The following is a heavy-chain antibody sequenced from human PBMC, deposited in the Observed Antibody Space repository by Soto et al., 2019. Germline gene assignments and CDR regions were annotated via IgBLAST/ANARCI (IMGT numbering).Heavy chain of an antibody. CDR2: ISPMFGAA. J-gene: IGHJ4*02. V-gene: IGHV1-69*19. CDR3: AWEVQVHTPAFVY. CDR1: GGTFNTYA. D-gene: IGHD3-10*01. Sequence: QVQLVQSGAEMKKPGSSVKVSCQSSGGTFNTYAMNWVRQAPGQGPEWMGDISPMFGAANYAPKFQGRVTITADESMGTSYMQLSSLTSDDTALSFCAWEVQVHTPAFVYWGQGTLVTVSS.